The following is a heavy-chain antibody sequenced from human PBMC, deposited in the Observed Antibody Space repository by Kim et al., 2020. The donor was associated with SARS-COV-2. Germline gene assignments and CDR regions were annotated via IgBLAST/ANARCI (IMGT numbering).Heavy chain of an antibody. CDR1: EFTFSRYS. V-gene: IGHV3-21*01. CDR2: ISRNSDYI. J-gene: IGHJ4*02. Sequence: GGSLRLSCAASEFTFSRYSMNWVRQAPGKGLEWVSTISRNSDYIYYADSVEGRFTISRDNAKNSLYLQMNSLRADDTAMYYFARDLSLGRPGGFDYWGQGTLVPVSS. CDR3: ARDLSLGRPGGFDY. D-gene: IGHD3-10*01.